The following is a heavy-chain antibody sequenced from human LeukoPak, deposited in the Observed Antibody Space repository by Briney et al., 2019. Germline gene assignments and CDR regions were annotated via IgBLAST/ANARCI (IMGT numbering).Heavy chain of an antibody. CDR3: ESGPVQIWAVGYYFDY. CDR1: GGSISSGSYY. D-gene: IGHD5-18*01. Sequence: SGTLSLTCTVSGGSISSGSYYWGGIRQPPGKRLEWGGGIYYSGSAYYNPSLKSRVTISLYTCKNQFSLKLSCVTAPETAVYYCESGPVQIWAVGYYFDYWGQGTLVTVSS. V-gene: IGHV4-39*01. CDR2: IYYSGSA. J-gene: IGHJ4*02.